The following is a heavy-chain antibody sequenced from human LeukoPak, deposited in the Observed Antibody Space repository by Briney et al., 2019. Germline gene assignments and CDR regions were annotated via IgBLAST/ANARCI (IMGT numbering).Heavy chain of an antibody. D-gene: IGHD3-10*01. V-gene: IGHV3-48*03. CDR2: ISSSGSTI. CDR1: GFTFSSYE. J-gene: IGHJ4*02. Sequence: PGGSLRLSCAASGFTFSSYEMNWVRQAPGKGLEWVSYISSSGSTIYYADSVKGRFTISRDNAKNSLYLQMNSLRAEDTAVYYCARKVRGVISYYFDYWGQGTLVTVSS. CDR3: ARKVRGVISYYFDY.